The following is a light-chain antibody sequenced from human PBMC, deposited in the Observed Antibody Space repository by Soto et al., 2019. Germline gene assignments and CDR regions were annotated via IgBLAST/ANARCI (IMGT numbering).Light chain of an antibody. CDR3: QQYVSWT. CDR1: QSVSSSY. J-gene: IGKJ1*01. V-gene: IGKV3-20*01. Sequence: ESVLTQSPGTLSLSPGERATLSCRASQSVSSSYLAWYQQKPGQAPRLLIYGASSRATGIPDRFSGSGSGTDFTLTISRLEPEDFAVYYCQQYVSWTFGQGTKVDIK. CDR2: GAS.